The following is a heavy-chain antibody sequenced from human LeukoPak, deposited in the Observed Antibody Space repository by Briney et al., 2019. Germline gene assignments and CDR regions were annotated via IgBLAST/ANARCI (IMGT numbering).Heavy chain of an antibody. Sequence: ASVKVSCKASGGTFSSYAINWVRQATGQGLEWMGWMNPNSGNTGYAQKFQGRVTMTRNTSISTAYMELSSLRSEDTAVYYCARGRWELLRYYYYMDVWGKGTTVTISS. J-gene: IGHJ6*03. CDR1: GGTFSSYA. CDR2: MNPNSGNT. D-gene: IGHD1-26*01. CDR3: ARGRWELLRYYYYMDV. V-gene: IGHV1-8*02.